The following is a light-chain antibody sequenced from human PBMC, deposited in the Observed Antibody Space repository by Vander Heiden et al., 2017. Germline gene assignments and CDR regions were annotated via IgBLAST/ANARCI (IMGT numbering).Light chain of an antibody. CDR3: QQDDNWPRT. Sequence: IVMTQSPATLSVSPGERATLSCRASQSVRSNLAWYQQKPGQAPSLLFYGASTSAPGIPARFSGSGSGTDFTLTISSLQSEDFAVYYCQQDDNWPRTFGQGTKVEIK. CDR1: QSVRSN. V-gene: IGKV3-15*01. J-gene: IGKJ1*01. CDR2: GAS.